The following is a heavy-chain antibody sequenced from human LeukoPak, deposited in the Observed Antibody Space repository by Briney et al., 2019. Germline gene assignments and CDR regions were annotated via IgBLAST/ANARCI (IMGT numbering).Heavy chain of an antibody. V-gene: IGHV4-59*08. Sequence: SETLSLTCTVSGGSISSYYWSWIRQPPGKGLEWIGYIYYSGSTNYNPSLKGRVTISVDTSKNQFSLKLSSVTAADTAVYYCARGGYSNYFFDYWGQGTLVTVSS. CDR3: ARGGYSNYFFDY. D-gene: IGHD4-11*01. J-gene: IGHJ4*02. CDR1: GGSISSYY. CDR2: IYYSGST.